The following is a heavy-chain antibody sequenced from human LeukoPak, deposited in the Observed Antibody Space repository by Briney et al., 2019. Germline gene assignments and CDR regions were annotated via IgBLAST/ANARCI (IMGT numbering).Heavy chain of an antibody. CDR1: GYTFSAYS. CDR3: ARLKSRADVSAPLDF. Sequence: ASVKVSCKASGYTFSAYSVHWVRQAPGQGLQWMAWINPNSGDTEYAQDFRGRVTLTRDTSISKAYMELKSLTSNDTAVYFCARLKSRADVSAPLDFWGPGTLVTVSS. CDR2: INPNSGDT. J-gene: IGHJ4*02. V-gene: IGHV1-2*02.